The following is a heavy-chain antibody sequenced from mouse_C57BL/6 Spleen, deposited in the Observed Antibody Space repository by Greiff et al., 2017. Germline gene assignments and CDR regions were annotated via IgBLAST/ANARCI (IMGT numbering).Heavy chain of an antibody. V-gene: IGHV1-39*01. CDR2: INPNYGTT. D-gene: IGHD1-1*01. Sequence: EVKLMESGPELVKPGASVKISCKASGYSFTDYNMNWVKQSNGKSLEWIGVINPNYGTTSYNQKFKGKATLTVDQSSSTAYMQLNSLTSEDSAVYYCASSGGSSPWFAYWGQGTLVTVSA. J-gene: IGHJ3*01. CDR3: ASSGGSSPWFAY. CDR1: GYSFTDYN.